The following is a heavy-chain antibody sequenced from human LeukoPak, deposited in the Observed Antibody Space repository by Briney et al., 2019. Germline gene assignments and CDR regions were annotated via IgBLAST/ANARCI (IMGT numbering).Heavy chain of an antibody. V-gene: IGHV3-7*05. J-gene: IGHJ4*02. CDR1: GFTFSNYW. D-gene: IGHD5-12*01. CDR3: AKDLRVGSGYDRFDY. Sequence: PGGSLRLSCAASGFTFSNYWMSWVRQAPGKGLECVANIKQDGSEKYYVDSVKGRFTISRDNAKSSLYLQMNSLRAEDTAVYYCAKDLRVGSGYDRFDYWGQGTLVTVSS. CDR2: IKQDGSEK.